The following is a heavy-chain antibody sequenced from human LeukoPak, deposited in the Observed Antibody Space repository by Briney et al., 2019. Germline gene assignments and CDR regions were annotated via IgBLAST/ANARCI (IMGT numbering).Heavy chain of an antibody. CDR1: GGSISSHY. CDR2: IYYSGST. D-gene: IGHD1-1*01. CDR3: ARAPRAYNWNRLYFDY. J-gene: IGHJ4*02. V-gene: IGHV4-59*11. Sequence: SETLSLTCTVSGGSISSHYWNWIRQPPGKGLEWIGYIYYSGSTNYNPSLKSRVTISVDTSKNQFSLKLSSVTAADTAVYYCARAPRAYNWNRLYFDYWGQGTLVTVSS.